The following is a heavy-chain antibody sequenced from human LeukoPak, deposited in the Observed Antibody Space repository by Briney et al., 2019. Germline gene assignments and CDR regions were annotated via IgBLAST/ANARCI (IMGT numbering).Heavy chain of an antibody. CDR3: AKGIAARFPLGYGMDV. J-gene: IGHJ6*02. CDR1: GFTFSSYW. Sequence: GGSLRLSCAASGFTFSSYWMLWVRQTPGQGLVWVSRISPDGSSTSYADSVKGRFTISRDNAKNTLYLQMNSLRADDTAVYYCAKGIAARFPLGYGMDVWGQGTTVTVSS. V-gene: IGHV3-74*01. D-gene: IGHD6-6*01. CDR2: ISPDGSST.